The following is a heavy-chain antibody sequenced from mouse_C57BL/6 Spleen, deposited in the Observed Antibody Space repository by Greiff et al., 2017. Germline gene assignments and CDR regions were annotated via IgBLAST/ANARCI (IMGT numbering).Heavy chain of an antibody. V-gene: IGHV1-52*01. Sequence: QVQLQQPGAELVRPGSSVKLSCKASGYTFTSYWMHWVKQRPIQGLEWIGNIDPSDSATHYNQKFKDKATLTVDKSSSTAYMQLSSLTSEDSAVYYCARETARAWFAYWGQGTLVTVSA. CDR1: GYTFTSYW. D-gene: IGHD3-2*01. J-gene: IGHJ3*01. CDR3: ARETARAWFAY. CDR2: IDPSDSAT.